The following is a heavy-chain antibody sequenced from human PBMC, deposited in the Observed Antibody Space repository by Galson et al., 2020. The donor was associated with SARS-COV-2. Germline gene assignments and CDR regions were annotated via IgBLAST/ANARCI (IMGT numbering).Heavy chain of an antibody. CDR2: IYYTGTT. D-gene: IGHD3-22*01. V-gene: IGHV4-59*01. CDR3: AREEYYYETTGAPSIAFDI. CDR1: GGSIRSYY. Sequence: SETLSLTCTVSGGSIRSYYWSWIRQSPGKGLEWIGYIYYTGTTKYNPSLERRVTISVDTSKDQFSLKLKSVTAADTAVYYCAREEYYYETTGAPSIAFDIWGQGTMVTVSS. J-gene: IGHJ3*02.